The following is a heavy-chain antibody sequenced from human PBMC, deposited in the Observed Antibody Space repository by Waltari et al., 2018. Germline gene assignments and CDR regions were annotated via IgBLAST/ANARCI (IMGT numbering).Heavy chain of an antibody. Sequence: QVQLVQSGAEVKKPGASVKVSCKASGYTFTSYAMHWVRQAPGQRLEWMGWINAGNGNTKYSQKFQGRVTITRDTSASTAYMELSSLRSEDTAVYYCARRDYGDYEGGAFDIWGQGTMVTVSS. J-gene: IGHJ3*02. CDR3: ARRDYGDYEGGAFDI. CDR2: INAGNGNT. CDR1: GYTFTSYA. D-gene: IGHD4-17*01. V-gene: IGHV1-3*01.